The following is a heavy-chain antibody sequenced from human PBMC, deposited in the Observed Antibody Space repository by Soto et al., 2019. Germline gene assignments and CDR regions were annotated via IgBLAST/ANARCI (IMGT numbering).Heavy chain of an antibody. V-gene: IGHV4-31*03. CDR3: ARGGIAAAAPPDY. Sequence: SETLSLTCTVSGGSISSVFYYWSWIRQHPGKGLEWIGYIYYSGSTYYNPSLKSRVTISVDTSKNQFSLKLSSVTAADTAVYYCARGGIAAAAPPDYWGQGTLVTVSS. J-gene: IGHJ4*02. CDR1: GGSISSVFYY. CDR2: IYYSGST. D-gene: IGHD6-13*01.